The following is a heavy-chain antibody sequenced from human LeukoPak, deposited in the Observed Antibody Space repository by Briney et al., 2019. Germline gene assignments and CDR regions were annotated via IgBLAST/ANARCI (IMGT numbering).Heavy chain of an antibody. J-gene: IGHJ4*02. Sequence: PGGSLRLSCAASGFTFSSYGMHWVRQAPGKGLEWVSAISGSGGSTYYADSVKGRFTISRDNSKNTLYLQMNSLRAEDTAVYYCAKRPSPTVTTPYYFDYWGQGTLVTVSS. CDR3: AKRPSPTVTTPYYFDY. V-gene: IGHV3-23*01. CDR2: ISGSGGST. CDR1: GFTFSSYG. D-gene: IGHD4-17*01.